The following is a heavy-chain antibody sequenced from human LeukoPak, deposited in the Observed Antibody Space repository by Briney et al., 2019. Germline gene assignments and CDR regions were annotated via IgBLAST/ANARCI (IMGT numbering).Heavy chain of an antibody. CDR2: TYYRSKWYN. D-gene: IGHD2-2*01. Sequence: SQTLSLTCAISGDSVSSTAWNWIRQSPSRGLERLGRTYYRSKWYNDYAVSVKSRITINPDTSKNPFSLQLNSVTPEDTAVYYCARGGRGYCTSSSCYFDYWGQGTLVTVSS. CDR1: GDSVSSTA. J-gene: IGHJ4*02. V-gene: IGHV6-1*01. CDR3: ARGGRGYCTSSSCYFDY.